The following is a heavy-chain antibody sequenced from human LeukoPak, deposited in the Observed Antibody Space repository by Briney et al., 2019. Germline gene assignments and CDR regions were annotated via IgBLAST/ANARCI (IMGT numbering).Heavy chain of an antibody. Sequence: SETLSLTCTLSGGSISSYYWSWIRQPPGKGLEWIGYIYYSGSTSYNPSLKSRVTMSVDTSKNQFSLKLSSVTAADTAVYYCARSYPGYYFDYWGQGTLVTVSS. CDR1: GGSISSYY. J-gene: IGHJ4*02. CDR3: ARSYPGYYFDY. D-gene: IGHD3-16*02. CDR2: IYYSGST. V-gene: IGHV4-59*01.